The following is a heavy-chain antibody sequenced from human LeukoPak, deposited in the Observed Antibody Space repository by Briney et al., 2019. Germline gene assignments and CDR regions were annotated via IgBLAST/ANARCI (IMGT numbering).Heavy chain of an antibody. J-gene: IGHJ4*02. D-gene: IGHD2-15*01. CDR3: ARHPIPKKYCSGGSCYDNYFDY. V-gene: IGHV5-51*01. Sequence: GESLKISCKGSGYSFTSYWIGWVRRMPGKGLEWMGIIYPGDSDTRYSPSFQGQVTISADKSISTAYLQWSSLKASDTAMYYCARHPIPKKYCSGGSCYDNYFDYWGQGTLVTVSS. CDR1: GYSFTSYW. CDR2: IYPGDSDT.